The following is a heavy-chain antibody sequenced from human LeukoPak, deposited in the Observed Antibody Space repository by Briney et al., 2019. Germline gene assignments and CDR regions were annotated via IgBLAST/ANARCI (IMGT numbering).Heavy chain of an antibody. CDR2: ISVSGGST. J-gene: IGHJ4*02. CDR1: GFTFRSYA. CDR3: ASGLYYYDSSGEYRDY. Sequence: GGSLRLSCAASGFTFRSYAMSWVRQAPGKGLEWVSAISVSGGSTYYADSVKGRFTISRDISKNTLYLQMNSLRAEDTAVYYCASGLYYYDSSGEYRDYWGQGTLVTVSS. V-gene: IGHV3-23*01. D-gene: IGHD3-22*01.